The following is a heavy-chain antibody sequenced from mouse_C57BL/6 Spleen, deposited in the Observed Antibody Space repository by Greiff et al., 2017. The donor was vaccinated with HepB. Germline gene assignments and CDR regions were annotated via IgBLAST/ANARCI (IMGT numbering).Heavy chain of an antibody. V-gene: IGHV1-61*01. CDR1: GYTFTSYW. D-gene: IGHD1-1*01. CDR2: IYPSDSET. CDR3: ASSYGSSYVWAMDY. Sequence: QVQLKQPGAELVRPGSSVKLSCKASGYTFTSYWMDWVKQRPGQGLEWIGNIYPSDSETHYNQKFKDKATLTVDKSSSTAYMQLSSLTSEDSAVYYCASSYGSSYVWAMDYWGQGTSVTVSS. J-gene: IGHJ4*01.